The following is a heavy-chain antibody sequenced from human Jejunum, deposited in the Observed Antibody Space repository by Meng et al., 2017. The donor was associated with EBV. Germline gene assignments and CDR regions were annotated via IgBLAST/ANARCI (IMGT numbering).Heavy chain of an antibody. J-gene: IGHJ4*02. CDR2: ISAYNGKT. CDR3: ARDGPDYGNYINFDY. CDR1: GYTFTSYG. D-gene: IGHD4-11*01. V-gene: IGHV1-18*01. Sequence: VQPGQSGAEVKKPGASVKVSCKASGYTFTSYGISWVRQAPGQGLEWMAWISAYNGKTNYAQNLQGRVTLTTDTSTTTTYMELRSLRSDDTAVYYCARDGPDYGNYINFDYWGQGTLVTVSS.